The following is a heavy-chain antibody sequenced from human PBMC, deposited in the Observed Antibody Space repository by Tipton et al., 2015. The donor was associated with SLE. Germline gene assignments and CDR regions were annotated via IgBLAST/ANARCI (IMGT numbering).Heavy chain of an antibody. D-gene: IGHD2-21*01. V-gene: IGHV4-4*08. CDR2: IYTSGST. CDR3: ARGHIVDSFDY. J-gene: IGHJ4*02. CDR1: GGSISSYY. Sequence: TLSLTCTVSGGSISSYYWSWIRQPPGKGLEWIGYIYTSGSTNYNPSLKSRVTISVDTSKNQFSLKLGSVTAADTAVYYCARGHIVDSFDYWGQGTLVIVSS.